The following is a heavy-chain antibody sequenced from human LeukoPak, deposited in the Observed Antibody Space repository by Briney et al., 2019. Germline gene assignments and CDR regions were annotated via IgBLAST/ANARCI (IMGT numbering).Heavy chain of an antibody. V-gene: IGHV4-31*03. Sequence: PSQTLSLTCTVSGGSISSGGYYWSWIRQHPGKGLEWIGYIYYSGSTYYNPSLKSRVTISVDTSKNQFSLKLSSVTAADTAVYYCARGVAGYGPYDYWGQGTLVTVSS. J-gene: IGHJ4*02. CDR1: GGSISSGGYY. CDR2: IYYSGST. CDR3: ARGVAGYGPYDY. D-gene: IGHD5-12*01.